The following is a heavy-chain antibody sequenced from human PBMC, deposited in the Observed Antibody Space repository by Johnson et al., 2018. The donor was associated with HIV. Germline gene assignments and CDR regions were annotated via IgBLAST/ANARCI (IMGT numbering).Heavy chain of an antibody. D-gene: IGHD2-21*01. CDR3: AILGWGAFDI. V-gene: IGHV3-30-3*01. CDR1: GFTFSSYA. J-gene: IGHJ3*02. CDR2: ISYDGSNK. Sequence: VQLVESGGGVVQPGRSLRLSCAASGFTFSSYAMHWVRQAPGKGLEWVAVISYDGSNKYYADSVKGRFTISRDNSKNTLYLQMDSLRAEDTAVYYCAILGWGAFDIWGQGTMVTVSS.